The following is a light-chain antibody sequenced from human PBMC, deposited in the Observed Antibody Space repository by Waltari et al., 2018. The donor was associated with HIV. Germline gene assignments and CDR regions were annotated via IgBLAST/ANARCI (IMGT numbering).Light chain of an antibody. V-gene: IGLV2-14*01. CDR2: DVS. CDR1: SSDVGGYNY. J-gene: IGLJ3*02. CDR3: SSYTSSSTWV. Sequence: QSALTQPASVSGSPGQSITISCTGTSSDVGGYNYVSWYQQHPGKAPKRMIYDVSNRPSGGSNRCSGSKSGNTASLTISGLQAEDEADYYCSSYTSSSTWVFGGGTKLTVL.